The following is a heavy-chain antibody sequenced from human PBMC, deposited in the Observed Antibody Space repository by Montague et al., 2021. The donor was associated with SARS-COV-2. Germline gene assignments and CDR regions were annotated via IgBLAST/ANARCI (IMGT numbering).Heavy chain of an antibody. CDR2: ISYSGST. Sequence: SETLSLTCTVSGGSISPYYWSWIRQPPGKGLECIGYISYSGSTDYNPSLKSRVTISIDTSRNQFSLKLSSVTAADTAVYYCARWGECYDSRYYYYGMDVWGQGTTVTVSS. V-gene: IGHV4-59*12. CDR3: ARWGECYDSRYYYYGMDV. J-gene: IGHJ6*02. D-gene: IGHD3-3*01. CDR1: GGSISPYY.